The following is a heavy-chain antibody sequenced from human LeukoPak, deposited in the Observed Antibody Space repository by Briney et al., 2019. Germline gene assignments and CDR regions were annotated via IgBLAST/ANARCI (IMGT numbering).Heavy chain of an antibody. CDR1: GFTFSSYA. CDR2: ISGSGGST. Sequence: PGGSLRLSCAAFGFTFSSYAMSWVRQDRGKGLEWVSAISGSGGSTYYADSVKGRFTISRDNSKNTLYLQMNSLRAEDTAVYYCAKPDRITMVRGVIIYPDYWGQGTLVTISS. J-gene: IGHJ4*02. V-gene: IGHV3-23*01. CDR3: AKPDRITMVRGVIIYPDY. D-gene: IGHD3-10*01.